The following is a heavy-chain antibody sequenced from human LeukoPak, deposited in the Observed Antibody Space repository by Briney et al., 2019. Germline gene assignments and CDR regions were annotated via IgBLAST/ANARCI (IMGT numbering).Heavy chain of an antibody. V-gene: IGHV3-23*01. CDR3: PRGSSGPDY. Sequence: GGSLRLSCAASGFTFSNYAMSWVRQAPGKGLEWVSSISASGGSTYYADSVMGRFTISRDNSKNTLHLQMNSLRAEDTAVYYCPRGSSGPDYWGQGTLVTVSS. CDR2: ISASGGST. J-gene: IGHJ4*02. D-gene: IGHD6-19*01. CDR1: GFTFSNYA.